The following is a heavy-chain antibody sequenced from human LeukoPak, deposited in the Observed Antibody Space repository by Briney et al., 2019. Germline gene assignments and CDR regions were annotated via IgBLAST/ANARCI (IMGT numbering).Heavy chain of an antibody. V-gene: IGHV4-59*01. CDR1: GGSISSYY. CDR3: ARDTAAAGSGFDY. J-gene: IGHJ4*02. CDR2: IYYSGST. D-gene: IGHD6-13*01. Sequence: SETLSLTCTVSGGSISSYYWSWIRQPPGKGLEWIGYIYYSGSTNYDPSLKSRVTISVDTSKNQFSLKLSSVTAADTAVYYCARDTAAAGSGFDYWGQGTLVTVSS.